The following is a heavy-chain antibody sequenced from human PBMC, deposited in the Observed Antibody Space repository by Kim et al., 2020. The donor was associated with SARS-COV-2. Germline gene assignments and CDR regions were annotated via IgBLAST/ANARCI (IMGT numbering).Heavy chain of an antibody. Sequence: GGSLRLSCAASGFTFSSYSMNWVRQAPGKGLEWVSSISSSSSYIYYADSVKGRFTISRDNAKNSLYLQMNSLRAEDTAVYYCARESDDSSGYYGDYWGQGTLVTVSS. J-gene: IGHJ4*02. CDR1: GFTFSSYS. D-gene: IGHD3-22*01. CDR3: ARESDDSSGYYGDY. CDR2: ISSSSSYI. V-gene: IGHV3-21*01.